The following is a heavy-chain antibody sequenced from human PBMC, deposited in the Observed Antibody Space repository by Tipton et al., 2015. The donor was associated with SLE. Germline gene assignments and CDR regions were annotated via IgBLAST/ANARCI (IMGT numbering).Heavy chain of an antibody. CDR1: GASISSGSYY. J-gene: IGHJ5*02. D-gene: IGHD2-2*01. Sequence: TLSLTCTVSGASISSGSYYWSWIRQPAGKGLEWIGRINTSGSTSYNPSLKSRVTISVDTSKNQFSLELSSVTAADTAVYYCARDGAYCSSSSCYNGLDPWGHGALVTVSS. CDR3: ARDGAYCSSSSCYNGLDP. CDR2: INTSGST. V-gene: IGHV4-61*02.